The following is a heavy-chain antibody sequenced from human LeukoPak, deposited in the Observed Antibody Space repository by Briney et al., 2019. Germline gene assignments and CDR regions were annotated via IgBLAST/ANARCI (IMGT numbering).Heavy chain of an antibody. Sequence: GGSLRLSCAASGFTFSSSWMSWVRQAPGKGLEWVANIKEDGSEKCYVDSVKGRFSISRDNAKNSLYLQMNSLRAEDTAVYYCARDSVEWYIFDYWGQGTLVTVSS. D-gene: IGHD3-3*01. CDR2: IKEDGSEK. CDR1: GFTFSSSW. J-gene: IGHJ4*02. V-gene: IGHV3-7*01. CDR3: ARDSVEWYIFDY.